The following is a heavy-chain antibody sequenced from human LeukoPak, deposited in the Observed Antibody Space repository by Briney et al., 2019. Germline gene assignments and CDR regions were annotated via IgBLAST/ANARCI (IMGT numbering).Heavy chain of an antibody. V-gene: IGHV3-21*01. CDR3: AELGITMIGGV. D-gene: IGHD3-10*02. CDR1: GFTFSSYS. Sequence: PGGSLRLSCAASGFTFSSYSMNWVRQAPGKGLEWVSCISSSSSYIYYADSVKGRFTISRDNAKNSLYLQMNSLRAEDTAVCYCAELGITMIGGVWGKGTTVTISS. J-gene: IGHJ6*04. CDR2: ISSSSSYI.